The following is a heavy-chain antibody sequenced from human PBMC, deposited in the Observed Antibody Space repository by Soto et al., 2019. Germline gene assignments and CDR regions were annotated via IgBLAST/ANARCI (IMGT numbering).Heavy chain of an antibody. D-gene: IGHD2-2*01. CDR1: GGTFSSYT. V-gene: IGHV1-69*02. J-gene: IGHJ3*02. CDR3: ARGDPRYCSSTSCYDSFNI. Sequence: SVKVSCKASGGTFSSYTISWVRQAPGQGLEWMGRIIPILGIANYAQKFQGRVTITADKSTSTAYMELSSLRSEDTAVYYCARGDPRYCSSTSCYDSFNIWGQGTMVTVS. CDR2: IIPILGIA.